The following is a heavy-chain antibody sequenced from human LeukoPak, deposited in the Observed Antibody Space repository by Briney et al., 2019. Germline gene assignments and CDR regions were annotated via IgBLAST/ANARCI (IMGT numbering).Heavy chain of an antibody. CDR1: GFTFSSYA. V-gene: IGHV3-64D*09. CDR3: VKGYGSSISCFGDY. Sequence: GGSLRLSCSASGFTFSSYAMHWVRQAPAKRLEYVSAISRNGGSTYYADSVKGRFTISRDNSKSTLYLQMSSLRAEDTAVYYCVKGYGSSISCFGDYWGQGTLVTFSS. D-gene: IGHD2-2*01. J-gene: IGHJ4*02. CDR2: ISRNGGST.